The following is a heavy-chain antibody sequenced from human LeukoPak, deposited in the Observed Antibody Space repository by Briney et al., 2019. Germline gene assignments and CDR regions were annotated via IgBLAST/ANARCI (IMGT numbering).Heavy chain of an antibody. D-gene: IGHD6-19*01. J-gene: IGHJ4*02. CDR1: GFTISGFG. V-gene: IGHV3-30*03. CDR3: ARVTRRYSSGWYYFDY. CDR2: ISYDGSNK. Sequence: GGSLRLSCAASGFTISGFGVNWVRQAPGKGLEWVAVISYDGSNKYYADSVKGRFTISRDNSKNTLYLQMNSLRAEDTAVYYCARVTRRYSSGWYYFDYWGQGTLVTVSS.